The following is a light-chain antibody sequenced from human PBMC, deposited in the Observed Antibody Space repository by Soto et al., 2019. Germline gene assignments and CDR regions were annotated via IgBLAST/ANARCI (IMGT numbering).Light chain of an antibody. CDR3: SSYTSSGTLYV. Sequence: QAVVTQPASVSGAPGKSITIPCTGKSSDVGGCNYVSWYQQHPGKAPKLLIYDVTNRPSGVSNRFSGSMSGNTASLTITGLQAEDEADYYCSSYTSSGTLYVFGTGTKVTVL. CDR2: DVT. CDR1: SSDVGGCNY. J-gene: IGLJ1*01. V-gene: IGLV2-14*01.